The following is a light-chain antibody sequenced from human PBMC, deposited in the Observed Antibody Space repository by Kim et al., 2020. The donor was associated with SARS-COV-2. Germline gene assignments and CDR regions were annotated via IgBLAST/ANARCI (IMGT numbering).Light chain of an antibody. V-gene: IGLV3-1*01. J-gene: IGLJ2*01. CDR2: QDS. CDR3: QAWDSSDVV. CDR1: KSGDKF. Sequence: SYELTQPPSVSVSPGQTASITCSGDKSGDKFACWYQQKPGQSPVLVIYQDSKRPSGIPERFSGSNSGNTATLTVSGTQAMDEADYYCQAWDSSDVVFGGGTQPAVL.